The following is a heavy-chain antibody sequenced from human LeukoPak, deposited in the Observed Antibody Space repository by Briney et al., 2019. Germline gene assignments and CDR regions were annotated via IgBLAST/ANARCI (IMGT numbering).Heavy chain of an antibody. CDR2: INHSGST. V-gene: IGHV4-34*01. CDR3: ARGRPYRSGSYDY. D-gene: IGHD3-10*01. CDR1: GGSFSGYY. J-gene: IGHJ4*02. Sequence: KTSETLSLTCAVYGGSFSGYYWSWIRQPPGKGLEWIGEINHSGSTNYNPSLKSRVTISVDTSKNQFSLKLSSVTAADTAVYYCARGRPYRSGSYDYWGQGTLVTVSS.